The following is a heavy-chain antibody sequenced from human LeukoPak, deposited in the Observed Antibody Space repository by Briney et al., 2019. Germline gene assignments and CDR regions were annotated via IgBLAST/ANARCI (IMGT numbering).Heavy chain of an antibody. CDR2: MSYDGSNK. J-gene: IGHJ4*02. CDR1: GFTFSSYD. CDR3: ARENRAYSSSSRFDY. D-gene: IGHD6-6*01. Sequence: GRCLRLSCAASGFTFSSYDMHCVRGARAKGREGVAVMSYDGSNKYYADSVKGRFTISRDNSKNTLYLQMNNLRAEDTAVYYCARENRAYSSSSRFDYWGQGTLVTVSS. V-gene: IGHV3-30*01.